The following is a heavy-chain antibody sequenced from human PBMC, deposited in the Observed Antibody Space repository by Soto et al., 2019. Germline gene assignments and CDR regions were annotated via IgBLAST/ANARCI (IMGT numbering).Heavy chain of an antibody. V-gene: IGHV3-15*07. Sequence: EVQLVESGGGLVEPGGSLRLSCTASGFTFSNVGMHWVRQAAGKGLEWVGGIKSKTDGGTTDYAAPVKGRFTISRDDSKNTLYPQMHSLKTEDTAVYYCVTVAYYERSGGQGTLVTVSS. CDR3: VTVAYYERS. CDR1: GFTFSNVG. D-gene: IGHD3-3*01. J-gene: IGHJ4*02. CDR2: IKSKTDGGTT.